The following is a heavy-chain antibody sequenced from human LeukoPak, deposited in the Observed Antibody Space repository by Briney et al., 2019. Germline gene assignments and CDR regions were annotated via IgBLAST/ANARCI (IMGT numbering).Heavy chain of an antibody. CDR2: ITASGGT. V-gene: IGHV3-23*01. CDR3: AKRGRYYFDQ. J-gene: IGHJ4*02. Sequence: GGSLRPSCAASGFTFNIYAMSWVRQAPGKGLEWVSTITASGGTYYADSLKGRFTISRDTSKNTLYLQINSLRAEDTAVYYCAKRGRYYFDQWGQGTLVTVSS. CDR1: GFTFNIYA.